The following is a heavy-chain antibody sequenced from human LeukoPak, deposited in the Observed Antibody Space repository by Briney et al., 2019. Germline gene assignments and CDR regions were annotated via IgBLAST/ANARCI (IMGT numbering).Heavy chain of an antibody. Sequence: QAGGSLRLSCAASGFTFSSYDMHWVRHATGKGLEWVSAIGTAGDTYYPGSVKGRFTISRENAKNSLYLQMNSLRAEDTAVYYCARVYSYGDAFDIWGQGTMVTVSS. CDR2: IGTAGDT. V-gene: IGHV3-13*01. J-gene: IGHJ3*02. CDR3: ARVYSYGDAFDI. CDR1: GFTFSSYD. D-gene: IGHD2-15*01.